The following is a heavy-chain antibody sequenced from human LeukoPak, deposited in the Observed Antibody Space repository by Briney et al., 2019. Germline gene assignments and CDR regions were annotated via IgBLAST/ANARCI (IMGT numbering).Heavy chain of an antibody. CDR2: VYYSGTT. CDR1: HGSNSSSSHY. CDR3: ASHLNGAGYYKPFDY. Sequence: SETLSLTCSFSHGSNSSSSHYWGWVRQPPGKGLEWIGNVYYSGTTYYNPSLKSRVTISVDTSKNQFSLKLSSVTAADTAVYYCASHLNGAGYYKPFDYWGQGTLVTVSS. V-gene: IGHV4-39*07. D-gene: IGHD3-9*01. J-gene: IGHJ4*02.